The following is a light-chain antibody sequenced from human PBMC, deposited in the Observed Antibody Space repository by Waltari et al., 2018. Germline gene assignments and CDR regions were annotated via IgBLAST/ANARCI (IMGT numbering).Light chain of an antibody. J-gene: IGKJ5*01. CDR3: QQANSFPIT. Sequence: DIQMTQSPSTLSAFVGDRVTIPCRASQSISGWLAWYQQKPGKAPKLLIYKASSLESGVPSRFSGSGSGTVFTLTISSLQPEDFATYYCQQANSFPITFGQGTRLEIK. CDR1: QSISGW. CDR2: KAS. V-gene: IGKV1-5*03.